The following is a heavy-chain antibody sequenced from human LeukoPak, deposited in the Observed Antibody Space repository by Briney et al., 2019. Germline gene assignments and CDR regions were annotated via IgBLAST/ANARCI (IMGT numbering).Heavy chain of an antibody. J-gene: IGHJ4*02. CDR2: INHSGST. CDR1: GGSFSGYY. Sequence: SETLSLTCAVYGGSFSGYYWSWIRQPPGKGLEWIGEINHSGSTNYNPSLKSRVTISLDTSKNQFSLRLNSVTAADTAVYYCARGSGYYGEDFEYWGQGTLVTVSS. D-gene: IGHD3-22*01. CDR3: ARGSGYYGEDFEY. V-gene: IGHV4-34*01.